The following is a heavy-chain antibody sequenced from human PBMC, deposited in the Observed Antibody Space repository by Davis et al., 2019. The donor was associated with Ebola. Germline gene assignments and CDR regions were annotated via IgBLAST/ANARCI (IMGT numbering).Heavy chain of an antibody. V-gene: IGHV3-30*03. J-gene: IGHJ6*02. D-gene: IGHD3-22*01. CDR2: ISYDGSNK. Sequence: GGSLRLSCAASGFTFSSYGMHWVRQAPGKGLEWVAVISYDGSNKYYADSVRGRFTISRDNAKNSLFLQMNSLRDEDTAVYYCARDAVVDYYQYNGMDVWGQGTTVTVSS. CDR1: GFTFSSYG. CDR3: ARDAVVDYYQYNGMDV.